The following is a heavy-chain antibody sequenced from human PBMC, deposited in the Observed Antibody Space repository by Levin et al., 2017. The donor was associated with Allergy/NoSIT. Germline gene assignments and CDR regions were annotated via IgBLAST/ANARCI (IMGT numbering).Heavy chain of an antibody. Sequence: GGSLRLSCAGSAFTFDDYAMHWVRQAPGKGLEWVSGISWNSGTIGYADSVKGRFTISRDNAKNSLYLQMNSLRDEDTALYYFAKDLGVKTPVNIYYYYGMDVWGQGTTVTVSS. V-gene: IGHV3-9*01. CDR1: AFTFDDYA. J-gene: IGHJ6*02. CDR2: ISWNSGTI. D-gene: IGHD4-11*01. CDR3: AKDLGVKTPVNIYYYYGMDV.